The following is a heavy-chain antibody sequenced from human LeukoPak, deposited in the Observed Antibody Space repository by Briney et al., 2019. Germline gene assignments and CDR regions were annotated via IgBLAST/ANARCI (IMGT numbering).Heavy chain of an antibody. D-gene: IGHD5-18*01. Sequence: ASVTVSFKASGYTFTGYYMHWVRQAPGQGLEWMGWINPNSGGTNYAQKFQGRVTMTRDTSISTAYMELSRLRSDDTAVYYCARDRVAAMVTGWFDPWGQGTLVTVSS. V-gene: IGHV1-2*02. CDR3: ARDRVAAMVTGWFDP. CDR2: INPNSGGT. CDR1: GYTFTGYY. J-gene: IGHJ5*02.